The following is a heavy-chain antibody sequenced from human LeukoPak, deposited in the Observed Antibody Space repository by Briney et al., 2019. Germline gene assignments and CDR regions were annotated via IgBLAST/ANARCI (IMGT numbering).Heavy chain of an antibody. CDR2: INHSGST. CDR1: GGSISSSSYY. V-gene: IGHV4-39*07. CDR3: ARGPSGAIVQTYFDY. J-gene: IGHJ4*02. D-gene: IGHD2-8*01. Sequence: SPSETLSLTCTVFGGSISSSSYYWGWIRQPPGKGLEWIGEINHSGSTNYNPSLKSRVTISVDTSKNQFSLKLSSVTAADTAVYYCARGPSGAIVQTYFDYWGQGTLVTVSS.